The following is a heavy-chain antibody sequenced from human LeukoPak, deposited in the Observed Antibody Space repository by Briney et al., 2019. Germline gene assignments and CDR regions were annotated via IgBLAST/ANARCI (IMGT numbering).Heavy chain of an antibody. D-gene: IGHD3-3*01. V-gene: IGHV3-7*04. CDR3: ARATYDFWSGSDDYYYYYYMDV. J-gene: IGHJ6*03. Sequence: GGSLRLSCAASGFTFSSYGMHWVRQAPGPGLEWVANIKQDGSEKYYVDSGKGRFTISRDNAKNSLYLQMDSLRAEDTAVYYCARATYDFWSGSDDYYYYYYMDVWGKGTTVTVSS. CDR2: IKQDGSEK. CDR1: GFTFSSYG.